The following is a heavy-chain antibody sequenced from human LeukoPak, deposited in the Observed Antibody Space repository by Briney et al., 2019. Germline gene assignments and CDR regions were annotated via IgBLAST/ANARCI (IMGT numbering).Heavy chain of an antibody. D-gene: IGHD3-22*01. Sequence: GGSLRLSCAASGFTFSSYGMHWVRQAPGKGLEWVAFIRYDGSNKYYADSVKDRFTISRDNSKNTLYLQMNSLRAEDTAVYYCARHYYDSSAVITGDAFDIWGQGTMVTVSS. CDR2: IRYDGSNK. J-gene: IGHJ3*02. CDR1: GFTFSSYG. CDR3: ARHYYDSSAVITGDAFDI. V-gene: IGHV3-30*02.